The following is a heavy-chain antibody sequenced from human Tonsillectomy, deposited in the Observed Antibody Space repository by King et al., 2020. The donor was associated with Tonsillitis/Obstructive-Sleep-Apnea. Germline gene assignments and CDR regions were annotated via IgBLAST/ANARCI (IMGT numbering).Heavy chain of an antibody. Sequence: QLVQSGGGVVQPGRSLRLSCAGSGFTISNYAMHWVRQAPGKGLEWVALISYDGSSKYYADSVKGRFTISRDNSKNTLYLQMNSLRAGDTAVYYCAKVRLRFLEWEANWFDPWGQGTLVTVSS. CDR1: GFTISNYA. D-gene: IGHD3-3*01. CDR3: AKVRLRFLEWEANWFDP. CDR2: ISYDGSSK. J-gene: IGHJ5*02. V-gene: IGHV3-30*18.